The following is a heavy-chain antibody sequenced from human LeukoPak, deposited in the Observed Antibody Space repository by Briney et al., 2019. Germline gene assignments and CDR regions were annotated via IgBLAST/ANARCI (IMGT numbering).Heavy chain of an antibody. CDR1: GFTFSSFD. D-gene: IGHD1-1*01. J-gene: IGHJ6*03. V-gene: IGHV3-13*01. CDR3: ARGPPRGKYYNMDV. CDR2: IGTASDT. Sequence: GGSLRLSCAASGFTFSSFDMHWVRQPTGQGLEWVSTIGTASDTYCPGSVEGRFTLSRDNAKNSLYLQMNSLTAGDTAVYYCARGPPRGKYYNMDVWGKGTTVTVSS.